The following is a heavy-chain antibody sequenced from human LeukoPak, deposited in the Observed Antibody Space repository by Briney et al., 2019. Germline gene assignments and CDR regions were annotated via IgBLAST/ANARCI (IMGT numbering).Heavy chain of an antibody. Sequence: GGSLRLSCAASGFTFSSYGMHWVRQAPGKGLEWVAVISYDGSNKYYADSVKGRFTISRDNSKNTLYLQMNSLRAEDTAVYYCAKLGLTYYYDSSGYYYLNDAFDIWGQGTMVTVSS. CDR3: AKLGLTYYYDSSGYYYLNDAFDI. CDR2: ISYDGSNK. V-gene: IGHV3-30*18. CDR1: GFTFSSYG. J-gene: IGHJ3*02. D-gene: IGHD3-22*01.